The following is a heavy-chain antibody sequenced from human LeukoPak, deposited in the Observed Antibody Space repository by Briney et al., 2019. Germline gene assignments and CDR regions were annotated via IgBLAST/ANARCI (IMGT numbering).Heavy chain of an antibody. CDR3: ARVYGSGSYSAY. V-gene: IGHV1-2*02. D-gene: IGHD3-10*01. CDR2: INPNSGGT. J-gene: IGHJ4*02. Sequence: ASVKVSCKASGYTFTGYYMHWVRQAPGQGLEWMGWINPNSGGTNYAQKFQGRVTMTRDTSISTAYMELSRLRSDDTAVYYCARVYGSGSYSAYWGQGTLVTVSS. CDR1: GYTFTGYY.